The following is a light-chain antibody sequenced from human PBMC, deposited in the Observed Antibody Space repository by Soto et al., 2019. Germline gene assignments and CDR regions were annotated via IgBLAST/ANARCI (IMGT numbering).Light chain of an antibody. Sequence: DIQMTQSPSTLSASVGDRVTITCRASQSISYWLAWYQQKPGRAPTVLIYQASTLKSGVPSRFSGSGSGTEFTLTISSLQPEDFATYYCQQYSRYSITFGGGTKVEMK. J-gene: IGKJ4*01. CDR1: QSISYW. CDR3: QQYSRYSIT. CDR2: QAS. V-gene: IGKV1-5*03.